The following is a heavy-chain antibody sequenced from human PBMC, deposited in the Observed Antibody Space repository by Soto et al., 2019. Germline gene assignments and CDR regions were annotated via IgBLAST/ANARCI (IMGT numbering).Heavy chain of an antibody. V-gene: IGHV3-48*02. Sequence: PGGSLRLSCAASGFTFSSYSMNWVRQAPGKGLEWVSYISSSSSTMYYADSVKGRFTISRDNAKNSLYLQMNSLRDEDTAVYYCARAAKYYDFWSGFPHGLGTDPWGQGTLVTVSS. CDR3: ARAAKYYDFWSGFPHGLGTDP. J-gene: IGHJ5*02. D-gene: IGHD3-3*01. CDR1: GFTFSSYS. CDR2: ISSSSSTM.